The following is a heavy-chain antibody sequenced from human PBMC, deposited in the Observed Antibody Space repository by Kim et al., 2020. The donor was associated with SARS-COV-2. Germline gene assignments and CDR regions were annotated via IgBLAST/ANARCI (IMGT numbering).Heavy chain of an antibody. V-gene: IGHV4-4*07. J-gene: IGHJ5*02. D-gene: IGHD6-13*01. CDR2: IYTSGST. CDR3: ARMYSSSWYVWFDP. Sequence: SETLSLTCTVSGGSISSYYWSWIRQPAGKGLEWIGRIYTSGSTNYNPSLKSRVTMSVDTSKNQFSLKLSSVTAADTAVYYCARMYSSSWYVWFDPWGQGTLVTVSS. CDR1: GGSISSYY.